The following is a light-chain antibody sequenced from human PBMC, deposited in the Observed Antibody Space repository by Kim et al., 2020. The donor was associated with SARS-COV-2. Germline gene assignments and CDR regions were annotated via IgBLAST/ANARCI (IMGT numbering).Light chain of an antibody. V-gene: IGLV3-27*01. Sequence: VSPGQTARITCSGDVLAKKYARWFQQKPGQAPVLVIYKDRERPSGIPERFSGSSSGTTVTLTISGAQVEDEADYYCYSAADNNLGVFGGGTQLTVL. CDR3: YSAADNNLGV. CDR2: KDR. CDR1: VLAKKY. J-gene: IGLJ2*01.